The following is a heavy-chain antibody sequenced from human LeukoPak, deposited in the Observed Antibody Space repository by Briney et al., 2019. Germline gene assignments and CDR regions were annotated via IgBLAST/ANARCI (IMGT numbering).Heavy chain of an antibody. CDR3: ARGPYYGILTGTDPRIDY. D-gene: IGHD3-9*01. CDR1: GGPHRGYY. J-gene: IGHJ4*02. CDR2: IKHSGST. Sequence: SEPVSLLCAVCGGPHRGYYWSWLPQPPGKAGVGRGEIKHSGSTNYNPSLKSRVTISVDTSKDQFSLQMSSVTAAATAIYYCARGPYYGILTGTDPRIDYWGQGTLVTVSS. V-gene: IGHV4-34*01.